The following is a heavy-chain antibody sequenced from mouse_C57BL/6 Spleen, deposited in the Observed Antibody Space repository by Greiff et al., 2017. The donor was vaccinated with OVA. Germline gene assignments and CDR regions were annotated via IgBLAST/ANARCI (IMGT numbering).Heavy chain of an antibody. CDR2: IGPNSGGT. D-gene: IGHD2-2*01. J-gene: IGHJ4*01. Sequence: VQLQQPGAELVKPGASVKLSCKASGYTFTSYWMHWVKQRPGRGFEWIGRIGPNSGGTKYNEKFKSKATLTVDKPSSTAYMQLSSLTSEDSAVYYCARENYGSYYYAMDYWGQGTSVTVSS. CDR3: ARENYGSYYYAMDY. CDR1: GYTFTSYW. V-gene: IGHV1-72*01.